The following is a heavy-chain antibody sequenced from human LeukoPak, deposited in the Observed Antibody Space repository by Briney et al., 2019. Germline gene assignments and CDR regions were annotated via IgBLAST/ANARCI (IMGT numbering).Heavy chain of an antibody. CDR1: GFTFSDYY. D-gene: IGHD6-6*01. CDR2: INHSGST. J-gene: IGHJ5*02. Sequence: PGGSLRLSCAASGFTFSDYYWSWIRQPPGKGLEWIGEINHSGSTNYNPSLKSRVTISVDTSKNQFSLKLSSVTAADTAVYYCARGRPSIAARPKYNWFDPWGQGTLVTVSS. CDR3: ARGRPSIAARPKYNWFDP. V-gene: IGHV4-34*01.